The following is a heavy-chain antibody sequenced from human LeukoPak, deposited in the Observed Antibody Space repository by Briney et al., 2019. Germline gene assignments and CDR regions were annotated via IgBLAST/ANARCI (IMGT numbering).Heavy chain of an antibody. J-gene: IGHJ4*02. CDR2: IYYSGST. V-gene: IGHV4-59*12. CDR1: GGSISSYY. D-gene: IGHD3-10*01. Sequence: SETLSLTCTVSGGSISSYYWSWVRQPPGKGLEWIGYIYYSGSTNYNPSLKSRVTISVDTSKNQFSLKLSSVTAADTAVYYCARLPMVRGVREVYWGQGTLVTVSS. CDR3: ARLPMVRGVREVY.